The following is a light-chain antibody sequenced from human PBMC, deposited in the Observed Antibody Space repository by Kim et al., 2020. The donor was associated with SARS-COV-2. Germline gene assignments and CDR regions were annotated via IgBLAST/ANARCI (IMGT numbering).Light chain of an antibody. Sequence: DIQMTQSPSSLSASVGDRVTITCQASQDISNYLNWYHQKPGKAPKLLIYDASNLETGVPSRLSGSGSGTDFTFTISSLQPEDIATYYCQQYDNLPLTFGGGTKVDIK. V-gene: IGKV1-33*01. CDR1: QDISNY. CDR3: QQYDNLPLT. J-gene: IGKJ4*01. CDR2: DAS.